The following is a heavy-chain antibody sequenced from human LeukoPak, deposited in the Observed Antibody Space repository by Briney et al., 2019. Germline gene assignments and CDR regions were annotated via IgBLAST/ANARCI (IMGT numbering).Heavy chain of an antibody. D-gene: IGHD5-18*01. CDR1: GGTFSSYA. J-gene: IGHJ5*01. Sequence: GASVKVSCKAFGGTFSSYAIAWVRQAPGQGLEWMGRITVLSGTTNYAQKFQDRVAITTDEPTSTAYMEVSGLTSEDTAVYYCATELRGYSFGYDSWGQGTLVTVSS. CDR3: ATELRGYSFGYDS. CDR2: ITVLSGTT. V-gene: IGHV1-69*05.